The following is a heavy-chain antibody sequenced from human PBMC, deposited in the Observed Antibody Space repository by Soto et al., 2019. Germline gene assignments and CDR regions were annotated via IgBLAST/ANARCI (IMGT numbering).Heavy chain of an antibody. CDR2: IYYSGST. J-gene: IGHJ4*02. V-gene: IGHV4-59*01. D-gene: IGHD3-10*01. Sequence: ETLSLTCTVSGGSISSYYWSWIRQPPGKGLEWIGYIYYSGSTNYNPSLKSRVTISVDTSKNQFSLKLSSVTAADTAVYYCARDSGSGRSTFDYWGQGTLVTVPQ. CDR3: ARDSGSGRSTFDY. CDR1: GGSISSYY.